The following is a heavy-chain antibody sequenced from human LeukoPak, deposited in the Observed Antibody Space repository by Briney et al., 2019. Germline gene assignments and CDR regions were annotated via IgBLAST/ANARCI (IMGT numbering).Heavy chain of an antibody. J-gene: IGHJ4*02. CDR3: AKGGIGEPGALDY. V-gene: IGHV3-23*01. CDR2: INAGGGST. CDR1: GFTFSSYA. Sequence: GGSPRLSCAASGFTFSSYAMTWVRQAPGKGLEWVSSINAGGGSTYYADSVKGRFTISRDNSKNTLYLQMNSLRAEDTAVYSCAKGGIGEPGALDYWGQGTLVTVSS. D-gene: IGHD2/OR15-2a*01.